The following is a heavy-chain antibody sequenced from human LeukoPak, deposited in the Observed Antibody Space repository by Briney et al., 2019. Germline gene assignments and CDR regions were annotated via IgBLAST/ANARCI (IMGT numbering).Heavy chain of an antibody. CDR2: ISSSGSSM. J-gene: IGHJ4*02. CDR3: ARDHNDTHSNGIFGDH. CDR1: GFDFKTYE. D-gene: IGHD3-22*01. V-gene: IGHV3-48*03. Sequence: PGGSLRLSCVASGFDFKTYEMKWVRQAPGTGLEWVSHISSSGSSMGYADSVKGRFTISRDNAKNSLYLQLRSLRVEDTAVYYCARDHNDTHSNGIFGDHWGQGTLVTVSS.